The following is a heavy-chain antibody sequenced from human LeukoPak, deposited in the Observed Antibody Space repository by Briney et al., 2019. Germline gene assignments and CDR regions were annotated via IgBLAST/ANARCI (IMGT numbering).Heavy chain of an antibody. D-gene: IGHD2-21*01. CDR3: PSHVNLKFLYTGV. CDR2: IYYSGTT. CDR1: GGSISSSSYY. Sequence: SETLSLTCSVSGGSISSSSYYWGWLRQPPGKGLEWIGRIYYSGTTHYNPSLKTRVTISVHTAKNQFSLKRNSLTGAGTAVFYGPSHVNLKFLYTGVGGNGT. J-gene: IGHJ6*03. V-gene: IGHV4-39*01.